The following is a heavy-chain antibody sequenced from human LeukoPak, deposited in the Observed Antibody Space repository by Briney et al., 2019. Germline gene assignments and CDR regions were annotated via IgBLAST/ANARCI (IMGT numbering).Heavy chain of an antibody. CDR3: ASHNYYYGMDV. CDR2: ITSNGGGT. V-gene: IGHV3-64*01. CDR1: EFTFSNYS. Sequence: GGSLRLSCVASEFTFSNYSMHWVRQAPGKGLEYVSTITSNGGGTYYANSVKGRFTVSRDNSKNTLYLQMGSLRAEDMAMYYCASHNYYYGMDVWGQGTTVTVSS. J-gene: IGHJ6*02.